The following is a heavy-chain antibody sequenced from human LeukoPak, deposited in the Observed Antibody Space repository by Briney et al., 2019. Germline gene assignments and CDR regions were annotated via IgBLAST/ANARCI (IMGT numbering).Heavy chain of an antibody. CDR3: ARLASSGWSHCDY. Sequence: SETLSLSCTVSGGSISGYYWSWIRQPPGKGPEWIGYIYYSGSTNYNPSLKSRVTISVDTSKNQFSLKMNSVTAADTAVYYCARLASSGWSHCDYWGQGTLVTVSS. CDR1: GGSISGYY. V-gene: IGHV4-59*08. D-gene: IGHD6-19*01. J-gene: IGHJ4*02. CDR2: IYYSGST.